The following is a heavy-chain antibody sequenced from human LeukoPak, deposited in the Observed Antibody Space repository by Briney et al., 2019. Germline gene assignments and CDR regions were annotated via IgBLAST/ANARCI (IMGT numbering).Heavy chain of an antibody. CDR2: IYYSGST. CDR1: GGSISSYY. J-gene: IGHJ4*02. Sequence: ASETLSLTCTVSGGSISSYYWSWIRQPPGKGLEWIGYIYYSGSTYYNPSLKSRVTISVDTSKNQFSLKLSSVTAADTAVYYCASRAPNFNGDPFDYWGQGTLVTVSS. V-gene: IGHV4-59*08. D-gene: IGHD3-10*01. CDR3: ASRAPNFNGDPFDY.